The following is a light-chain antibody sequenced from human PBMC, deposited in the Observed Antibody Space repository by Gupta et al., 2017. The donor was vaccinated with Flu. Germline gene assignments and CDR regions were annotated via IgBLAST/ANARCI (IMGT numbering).Light chain of an antibody. CDR1: RGRGIRND. CDR2: AAT. V-gene: IGKV1-6*01. CDR3: RQEDNYPRT. J-gene: IGKJ1*01. Sequence: AIQVIQSPSSLSSSLRDRITITCCTSRGRGIRNDLGWYQQKPGNAPKLLIYAATTVKSGVPCRFSGSGSGTDITITISSLQPEDLANYYCRQEDNYPRTFGQGTKVEIK.